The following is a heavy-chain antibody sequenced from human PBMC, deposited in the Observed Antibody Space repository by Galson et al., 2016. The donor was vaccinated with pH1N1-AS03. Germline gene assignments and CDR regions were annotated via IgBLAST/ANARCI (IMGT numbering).Heavy chain of an antibody. V-gene: IGHV2-5*01. J-gene: IGHJ4*02. Sequence: LALVKPTQTLTLTCTFSGFSLNDGGLGVGWIRQPPGKALEWLGMIYWHDDKRYNPSLQNRLTLTQGVSKSEVVLQMTNVDPEDTATYYCAHRFYGSGASFFDFWGQGIVVVVS. CDR3: AHRFYGSGASFFDF. CDR1: GFSLNDGGLG. CDR2: IYWHDDK. D-gene: IGHD3-10*01.